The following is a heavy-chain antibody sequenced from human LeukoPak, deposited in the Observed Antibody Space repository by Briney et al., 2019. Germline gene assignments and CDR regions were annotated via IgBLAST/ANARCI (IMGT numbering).Heavy chain of an antibody. D-gene: IGHD3-10*01. J-gene: IGHJ4*02. Sequence: SETLSLTCAVYGGSFSGYYWSRIRQPPGEGLGWIGEINHSGSTNYNPSLKSRVTISVDTSKNQFSLKLSSVTAADTAVYYCARGRYGSGSSPAGYFDYWGQGTLVTVSS. CDR1: GGSFSGYY. CDR2: INHSGST. V-gene: IGHV4-34*01. CDR3: ARGRYGSGSSPAGYFDY.